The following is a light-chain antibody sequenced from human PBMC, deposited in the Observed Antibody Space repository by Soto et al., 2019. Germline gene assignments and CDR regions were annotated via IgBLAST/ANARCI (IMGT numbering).Light chain of an antibody. J-gene: IGKJ1*01. CDR2: KAS. CDR1: QSISSR. CDR3: QQYNSGWT. Sequence: DIQMTQSPSTLSASVGDRVTITCRASQSISSRLAWYQQKPGKAPKLLIYKASSLESWVPSRFSGSGSGTEFTLTIRILPHDDFAYYCCQQYNSGWTFGQGTKVEIK. V-gene: IGKV1-5*03.